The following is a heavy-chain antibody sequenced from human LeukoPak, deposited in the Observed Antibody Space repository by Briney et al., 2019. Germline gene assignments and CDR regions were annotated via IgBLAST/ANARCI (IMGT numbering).Heavy chain of an antibody. V-gene: IGHV4-4*07. CDR3: AKTPPGYYYMDV. D-gene: IGHD4-23*01. CDR2: LYPSGST. J-gene: IGHJ6*03. CDR1: GASISSYY. Sequence: SETLSLTCTVSGASISSYYWSWFWQPAGKGLEWIGRLYPSGSTNYNPSLKSRVTISVDKSKGQFSLELSSVTAADTAVFYCAKTPPGYYYMDVWGKGATVTVSS.